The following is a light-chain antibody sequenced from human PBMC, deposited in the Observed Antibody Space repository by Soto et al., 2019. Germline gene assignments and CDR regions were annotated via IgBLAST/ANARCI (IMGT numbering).Light chain of an antibody. J-gene: IGKJ5*01. CDR2: YAS. CDR1: QSVSNN. Sequence: EILMTQSPAILSVSPGERAILSCRASQSVSNNLAWYQQKPGQVPRLLIYYASTRATGVPTRFSGSGSGTDFTLTISSLQSEDFAVYYCQQYDTWPPLTFGQGTRLEIK. CDR3: QQYDTWPPLT. V-gene: IGKV3-15*01.